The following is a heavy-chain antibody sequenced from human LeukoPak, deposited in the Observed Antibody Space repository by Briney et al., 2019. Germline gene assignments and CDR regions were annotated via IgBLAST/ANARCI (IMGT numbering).Heavy chain of an antibody. J-gene: IGHJ4*02. CDR3: ARDPSYYDYVWGSYRPSYYFDY. CDR2: INPSGGST. CDR1: GYTFTSYY. Sequence: ASVKVSCKASGYTFTSYYMHWVRQAPGQGLEWMGIINPSGGSTSYAQKFQGRVTMTRDTSTSTVYMELSSLRSEDTAVYYCARDPSYYDYVWGSYRPSYYFDYWGQGTLVTVSS. V-gene: IGHV1-46*01. D-gene: IGHD3-16*02.